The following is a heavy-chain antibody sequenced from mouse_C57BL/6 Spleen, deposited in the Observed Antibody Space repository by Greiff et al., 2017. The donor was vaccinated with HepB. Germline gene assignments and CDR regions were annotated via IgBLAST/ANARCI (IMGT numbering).Heavy chain of an antibody. CDR3: ASPLYYGSTYYWAMDY. CDR1: GYTFTDYY. J-gene: IGHJ4*01. D-gene: IGHD1-1*01. CDR2: INPNNGGT. V-gene: IGHV1-26*01. Sequence: VQLQQSGPELVKPGASVKISCKASGYTFTDYYMNWVKQSHGKSLEWIGDINPNNGGTSYNQKFKGKATLTVDKSSSTAYMELRSLTSEDSAVYYCASPLYYGSTYYWAMDYWGQGTSVTVSS.